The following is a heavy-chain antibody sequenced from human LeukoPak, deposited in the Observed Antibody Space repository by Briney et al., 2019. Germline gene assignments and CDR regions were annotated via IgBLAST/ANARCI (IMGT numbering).Heavy chain of an antibody. CDR1: GGSFSGYY. J-gene: IGHJ6*04. CDR2: INHSGST. V-gene: IGHV4-34*01. Sequence: SETLSLTCAVYGGSFSGYYWSWIRQPPGKGLEWIGEINHSGSTNYNPSLKSRVTISVDTSKNQFSLKLSSVTAADTAVYYCASSYYYGSGKRRPRGGYGVDVWGKGTTVTVSS. D-gene: IGHD3-10*01. CDR3: ASSYYYGSGKRRPRGGYGVDV.